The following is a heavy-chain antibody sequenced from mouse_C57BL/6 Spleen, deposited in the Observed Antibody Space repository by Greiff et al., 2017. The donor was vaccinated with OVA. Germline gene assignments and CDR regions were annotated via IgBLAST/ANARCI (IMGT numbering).Heavy chain of an antibody. J-gene: IGHJ2*01. Sequence: EVKLMESGGGLVQPGGSMKLSCVASGFTFSNYWMNWVRQSPEKGLEWVAQIRLKSDNYATHYAESVKGRFTISRDDSKSSVYLQMNNLRAEDTGIYYCTSSSSYYFDYWGQGTTLTVSS. CDR1: GFTFSNYW. V-gene: IGHV6-3*01. CDR3: TSSSSYYFDY. D-gene: IGHD1-1*01. CDR2: IRLKSDNYAT.